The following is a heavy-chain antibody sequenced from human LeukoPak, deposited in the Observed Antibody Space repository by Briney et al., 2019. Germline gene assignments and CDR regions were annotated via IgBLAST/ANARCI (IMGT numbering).Heavy chain of an antibody. CDR2: ISGSGGSI. Sequence: GGSLRLSCAASGFTFTSYAMSWVRQVPGKGLEWVSGISGSGGSIYYADSVKGRFTISRDSSKNTLNLQMNSLRAEDAAVYYCAKHGDTAMWLDYWGQGTLVTVSS. D-gene: IGHD5-18*01. CDR3: AKHGDTAMWLDY. J-gene: IGHJ4*02. V-gene: IGHV3-23*01. CDR1: GFTFTSYA.